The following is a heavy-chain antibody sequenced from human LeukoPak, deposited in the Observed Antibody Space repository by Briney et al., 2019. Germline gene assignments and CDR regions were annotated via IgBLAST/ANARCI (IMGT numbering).Heavy chain of an antibody. Sequence: GGSLRLSCAASGFTFSSYNMIWVRQAPGKGLEWVSFISDSNSYIYYADSVKGRFTVSRDNAKNSLYLQMNSLRAEDTAVYYCGRHSGYRYDPTQPKYYFDYWGQGTLVTVSS. CDR3: GRHSGYRYDPTQPKYYFDY. V-gene: IGHV3-21*01. J-gene: IGHJ4*02. CDR1: GFTFSSYN. CDR2: ISDSNSYI. D-gene: IGHD5-12*01.